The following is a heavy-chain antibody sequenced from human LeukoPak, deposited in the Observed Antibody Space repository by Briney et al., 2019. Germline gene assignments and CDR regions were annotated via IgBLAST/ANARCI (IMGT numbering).Heavy chain of an antibody. Sequence: ASVKVSCKASGYTFTGYYIHWVRQAPGQGLDLMGWINPNSGDTHYEQKFQGRVTLTRDTSISTAYMELSSLRSDDTAVYYCARAFYDSSGYYYDAFAEYFQHWGQGTLVTVSS. J-gene: IGHJ1*01. CDR2: INPNSGDT. D-gene: IGHD3-22*01. CDR3: ARAFYDSSGYYYDAFAEYFQH. V-gene: IGHV1-2*02. CDR1: GYTFTGYY.